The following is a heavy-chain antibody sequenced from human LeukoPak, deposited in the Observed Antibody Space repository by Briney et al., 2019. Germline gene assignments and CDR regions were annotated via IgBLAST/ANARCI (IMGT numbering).Heavy chain of an antibody. CDR1: GGSFSGYY. J-gene: IGHJ4*02. CDR3: AREASLPALLAFDY. Sequence: PSETLSLTCAVYGGSFSGYYWSWIRQPPGKGLEWIGEINHSGSTNYNPSLKSRVTISVDTSKNQFSLKLSSVTAADTAVYYCAREASLPALLAFDYWGQGTLVTVSS. CDR2: INHSGST. V-gene: IGHV4-34*01.